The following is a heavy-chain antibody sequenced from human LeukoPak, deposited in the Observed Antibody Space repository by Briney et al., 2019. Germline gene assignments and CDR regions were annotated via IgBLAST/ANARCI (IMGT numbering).Heavy chain of an antibody. J-gene: IGHJ4*02. D-gene: IGHD3-3*01. CDR2: ISGSGGST. CDR1: GFTFSRYS. CDR3: ARGGQNFDFWRFDY. Sequence: PGGSLRLSCVASGFTFSRYSMLWVRQAPGKGLEWVSSISGSGGSTYYADYVKGRSTISRDNSKNVVYFEMHSLRGEDTAVYFCARGGQNFDFWRFDYWGQGTLVVVSS. V-gene: IGHV3-23*01.